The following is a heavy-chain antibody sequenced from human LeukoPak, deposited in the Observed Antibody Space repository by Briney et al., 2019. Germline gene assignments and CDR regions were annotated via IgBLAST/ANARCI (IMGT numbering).Heavy chain of an antibody. D-gene: IGHD2-15*01. V-gene: IGHV3-21*01. Sequence: PGGSLRLSCAASGFTFSSYSMNWVRQAPGKGLEWVSSISSSSSYIYYADSVKGRFTISRDNAKNSLYLQMNSLRAEDTAVYYCASGCSGGSCYLYWFDPWGQGTLVTVSS. CDR3: ASGCSGGSCYLYWFDP. CDR2: ISSSSSYI. J-gene: IGHJ5*02. CDR1: GFTFSSYS.